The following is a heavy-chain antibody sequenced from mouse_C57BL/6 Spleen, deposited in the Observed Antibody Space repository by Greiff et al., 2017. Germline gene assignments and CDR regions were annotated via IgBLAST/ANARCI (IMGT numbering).Heavy chain of an antibody. V-gene: IGHV1-39*01. CDR3: AYYYGSSPNYYAMDY. D-gene: IGHD1-1*01. Sequence: VQLQQSGPELVKPGASVKISCKASGYSFTDYNMNWVKQSNGKSLEWIGVINPNYGTTSYNQKFKGKATLTVDQSSSTAYMQLNSLTSEDSAVYYCAYYYGSSPNYYAMDYWGQGTSVTVSS. J-gene: IGHJ4*01. CDR2: INPNYGTT. CDR1: GYSFTDYN.